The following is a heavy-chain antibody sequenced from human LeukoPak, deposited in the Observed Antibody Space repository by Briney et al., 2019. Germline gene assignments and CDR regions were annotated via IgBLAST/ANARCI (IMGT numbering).Heavy chain of an antibody. V-gene: IGHV3-NL1*01. Sequence: PGGSLRLSCAASGFAFNTYAMHWVRQAPGKGLEWVSVIYSGGTTSYADSVKGRFTISRDNSKNTLYLQMNSLRAEDTAVYYCAVGLGDWGQGTLVTVSS. J-gene: IGHJ4*02. CDR3: AVGLGD. CDR2: IYSGGTT. CDR1: GFAFNTYA. D-gene: IGHD3-10*01.